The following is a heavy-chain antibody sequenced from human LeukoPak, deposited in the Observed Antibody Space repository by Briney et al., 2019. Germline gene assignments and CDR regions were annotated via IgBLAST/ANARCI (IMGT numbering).Heavy chain of an antibody. J-gene: IGHJ3*01. Sequence: GALRLSCAASGFTFSSYAMHWVRQAPGKGLEWVAVISYDGSNKYYADSVKGRFTISRDNSKNTLYLQMNSLRAEDTAVYYCARGLEYYDSPHWGQGTMVTVSS. D-gene: IGHD3-22*01. CDR3: ARGLEYYDSPH. CDR2: ISYDGSNK. V-gene: IGHV3-30*14. CDR1: GFTFSSYA.